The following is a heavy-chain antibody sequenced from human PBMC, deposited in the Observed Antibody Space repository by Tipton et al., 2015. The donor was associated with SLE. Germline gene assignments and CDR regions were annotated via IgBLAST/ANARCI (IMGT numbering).Heavy chain of an antibody. CDR3: ARGSCSGGVCYIDY. D-gene: IGHD2-8*02. J-gene: IGHJ4*02. Sequence: TLSLTCTVSGVSINSFYWSWIRQPPGKGLEWIGYIYYSGRNNYNPSLKSRVTISLDTSKNQFSLKLSSVTAADTAVYYCARGSCSGGVCYIDYWGQGTLVTVSS. CDR2: IYYSGRN. CDR1: GVSINSFY. V-gene: IGHV4-59*01.